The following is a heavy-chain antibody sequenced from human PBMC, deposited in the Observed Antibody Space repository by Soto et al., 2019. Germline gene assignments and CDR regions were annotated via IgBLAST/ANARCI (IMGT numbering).Heavy chain of an antibody. D-gene: IGHD2-21*02. V-gene: IGHV1-69*08. CDR3: ARDPRAYCGGDCYL. J-gene: IGHJ5*02. CDR2: IIPILGIA. CDR1: GGTFSSYT. Sequence: QVQLVQSGAEVKKPGSSVKVSCKASGGTFSSYTISWVRQAPGQGLEWMGRIIPILGIANYAQKFQGRVTITADKXXSPAYMELSSLRSEDTAVYYCARDPRAYCGGDCYLWGQGTLVTVSS.